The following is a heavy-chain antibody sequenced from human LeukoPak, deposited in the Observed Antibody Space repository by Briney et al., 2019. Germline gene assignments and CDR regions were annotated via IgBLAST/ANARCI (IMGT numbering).Heavy chain of an antibody. D-gene: IGHD1-7*01. CDR3: AKDTVARYNWNYGNWFDP. J-gene: IGHJ5*02. Sequence: PGRSLRLSCAASGFTFSSYAMHWVRQAPGKGLEWVAVISYDGSNKYYADSVKGRFTISRDNSKNTLYLQMNSLRAEDTAVYYCAKDTVARYNWNYGNWFDPWGQGTLVTVSS. CDR1: GFTFSSYA. V-gene: IGHV3-30-3*01. CDR2: ISYDGSNK.